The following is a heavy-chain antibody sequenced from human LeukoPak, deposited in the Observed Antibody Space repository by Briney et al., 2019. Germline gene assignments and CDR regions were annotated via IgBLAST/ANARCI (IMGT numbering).Heavy chain of an antibody. V-gene: IGHV1-24*01. CDR2: FDPEDGET. Sequence: ASVKVSCKVSGYTLTELSMHWVRQAPGKGLEWVGGFDPEDGETIYAQKFQGRVTMTEDTSTDTAYMELSSLRSEDTAVYYCATGTGANNYYYYGMDVWGQGTTVTVSS. D-gene: IGHD1-26*01. CDR1: GYTLTELS. J-gene: IGHJ6*02. CDR3: ATGTGANNYYYYGMDV.